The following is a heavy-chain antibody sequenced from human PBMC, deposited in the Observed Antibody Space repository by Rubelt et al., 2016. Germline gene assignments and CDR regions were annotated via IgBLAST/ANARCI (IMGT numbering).Heavy chain of an antibody. CDR3: GRGRLGYGMDV. Sequence: QVQLQQWGAGLLKPSETLSLTCAVYGGSFRGYYWTWIRQPPGKGLEWIGEINHSGSTNYNPSLKSRVTISVDTSKNQFSLKLGAVTAADTAGYYCGRGRLGYGMDVWGQGTTVTVSS. V-gene: IGHV4-34*01. CDR2: INHSGST. CDR1: GGSFRGYY. J-gene: IGHJ6*02. D-gene: IGHD3-16*01.